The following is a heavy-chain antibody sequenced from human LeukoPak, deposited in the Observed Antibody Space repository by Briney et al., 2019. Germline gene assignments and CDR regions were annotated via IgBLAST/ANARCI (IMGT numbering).Heavy chain of an antibody. CDR1: GYSFTSYW. CDR2: IYPGDSDT. J-gene: IGHJ6*03. D-gene: IGHD4-17*01. CDR3: ARLDHGDYPRGQITYCYYYMDV. Sequence: GESLKISCKGSGYSFTSYWIGWVRQMPGKGLEWMGIIYPGDSDTRYSPSFQGQVTISADKSISTAYLQWSSLNASDTAMYYCARLDHGDYPRGQITYCYYYMDVWGKGTTVTVSS. V-gene: IGHV5-51*01.